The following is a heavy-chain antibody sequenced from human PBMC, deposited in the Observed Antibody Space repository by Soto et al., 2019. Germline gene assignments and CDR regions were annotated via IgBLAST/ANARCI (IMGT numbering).Heavy chain of an antibody. CDR1: GFTFSSYG. V-gene: IGHV3-33*01. CDR2: IWYDGSNK. J-gene: IGHJ6*02. Sequence: QVQLVESGGGVVQPGRSLRLSCAASGFTFSSYGMHWVRQAPGKGLEWVAVIWYDGSNKYYADSVKGRFTISRDNSKNTLHLQMNSLRAEDTAVYYCARDGGDDYYGMDVWGQGTTVTVSS. D-gene: IGHD2-21*02. CDR3: ARDGGDDYYGMDV.